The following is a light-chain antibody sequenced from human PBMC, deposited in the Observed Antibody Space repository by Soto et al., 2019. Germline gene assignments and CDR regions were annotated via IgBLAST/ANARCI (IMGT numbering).Light chain of an antibody. CDR2: AAS. Sequence: DIQMTQSPSSLSASVGDIVTITCRASQSISTYLNWYQQKPGKAPKVLIYAASSLQSGVPSRFSGSGSGTDFTLTIGSLQPEDFATYYCQQSFSTPYTFCQGTKLEIK. CDR1: QSISTY. J-gene: IGKJ2*01. V-gene: IGKV1-39*01. CDR3: QQSFSTPYT.